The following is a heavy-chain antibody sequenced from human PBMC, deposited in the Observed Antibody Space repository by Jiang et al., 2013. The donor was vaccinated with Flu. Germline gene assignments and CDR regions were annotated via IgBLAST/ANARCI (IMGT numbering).Heavy chain of an antibody. J-gene: IGHJ6*02. V-gene: IGHV3-33*01. D-gene: IGHD1-1*01. CDR3: ARVPGDPLDYYYGMDV. Sequence: QLVESGGGVVQPGRSLRLSCAASGFTFSSYGMHWVRQAPGKGLEWVAVIWYDGSNKYYADSVKGRFTISRDNSKNTLYLQMNSLRAEDTAVYYCARVPGDPLDYYYGMDVWGQGTTVTVSS. CDR2: IWYDGSNK. CDR1: GFTFSSYG.